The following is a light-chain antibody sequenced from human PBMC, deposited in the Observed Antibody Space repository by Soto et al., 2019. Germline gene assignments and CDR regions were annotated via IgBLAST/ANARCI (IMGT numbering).Light chain of an antibody. Sequence: DIQMTQSPSTLPASVGDSVTLSCRASQTIDGWLAWYQQKPGKAPKLLIYDASTLEDGVPPRFSGSGSGTDFTLAISSLQPEDSATYYCLQDINYPWTFGQGTKVDI. CDR3: LQDINYPWT. CDR1: QTIDGW. V-gene: IGKV1-5*01. J-gene: IGKJ1*01. CDR2: DAS.